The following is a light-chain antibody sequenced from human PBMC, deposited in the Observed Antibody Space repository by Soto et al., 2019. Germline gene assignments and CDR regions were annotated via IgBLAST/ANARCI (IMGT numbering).Light chain of an antibody. CDR1: QSVSSY. CDR2: GAS. CDR3: QQYGSSPRIT. Sequence: DIVLTQSPATLSLSPGDRATLSCRASQSVSSYLAWYQQKPRQAPRLLIYGASSRATGSPDRFSGSGSGTDFTLTISRLEPEDFAVYYCQQYGSSPRITFGQGTRLEIK. J-gene: IGKJ5*01. V-gene: IGKV3-20*01.